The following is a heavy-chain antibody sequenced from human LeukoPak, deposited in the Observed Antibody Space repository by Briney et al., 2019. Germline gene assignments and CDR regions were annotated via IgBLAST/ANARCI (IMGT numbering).Heavy chain of an antibody. Sequence: SVTVSCKASGGTFSSYAISWVRQAPGQGLEWMGGIIPIFGTANYAQKFQGRVTITADESTSTAYMELSSLRSEDTAVYYCAREQRPDYGDYPNYYYGMDVWGQGTTVTVSS. J-gene: IGHJ6*02. V-gene: IGHV1-69*13. D-gene: IGHD4-17*01. CDR3: AREQRPDYGDYPNYYYGMDV. CDR1: GGTFSSYA. CDR2: IIPIFGTA.